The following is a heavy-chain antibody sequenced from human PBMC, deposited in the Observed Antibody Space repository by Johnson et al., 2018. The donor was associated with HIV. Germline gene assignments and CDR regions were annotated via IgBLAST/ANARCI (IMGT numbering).Heavy chain of an antibody. Sequence: VQLVESGGGLVQPGGSLRLSCAASGFTVSDNYITWVRQAPGKGLEWVSIISSGGTTYYAHNVKGRCAISRDNYKKSLYRQMNSLSAKETAVYYCARDTPPVGIAVVRPRDLDAFDIWSQGTMFTVSS. J-gene: IGHJ3*02. CDR3: ARDTPPVGIAVVRPRDLDAFDI. D-gene: IGHD6-19*01. CDR1: GFTVSDNY. CDR2: ISSGGTT. V-gene: IGHV3-66*02.